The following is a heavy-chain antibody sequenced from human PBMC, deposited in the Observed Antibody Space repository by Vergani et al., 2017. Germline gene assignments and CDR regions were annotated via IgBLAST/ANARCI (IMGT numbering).Heavy chain of an antibody. J-gene: IGHJ4*03. CDR3: AREIVGIARIFGF. CDR1: GDSLSSRDHY. V-gene: IGHV4-31*03. CDR2: IFRSGTT. Sequence: QVQLQESGPGLVKPSQTLSLTCTVSGDSLSSRDHYWSWIRQRADKGLEWVGHIFRSGTTYYNPSLKSRLIMSVDTSKNQFSLKLTSVTAADTAMYYCAREIVGIARIFGFRGQGTLVNGS. D-gene: IGHD2-21*01.